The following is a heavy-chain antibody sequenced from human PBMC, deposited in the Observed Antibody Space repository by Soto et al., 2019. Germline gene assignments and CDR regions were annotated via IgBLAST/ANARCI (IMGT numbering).Heavy chain of an antibody. D-gene: IGHD4-17*01. CDR3: ARENHGDGLGF. V-gene: IGHV3-48*03. J-gene: IGHJ4*02. CDR1: GFTLSNYE. CDR2: INSGGASI. Sequence: EGSLRRSCAASGFTLSNYEMNWVRQAPGKGLEWVSYINSGGASIKYADSVKGRFTLSRDNARNSLFLQMNSLRNEDTAIYYCARENHGDGLGFWGQGTLVTVSS.